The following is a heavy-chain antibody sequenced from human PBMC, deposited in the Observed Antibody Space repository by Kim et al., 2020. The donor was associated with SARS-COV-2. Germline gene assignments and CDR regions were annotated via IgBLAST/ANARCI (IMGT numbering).Heavy chain of an antibody. CDR3: ARMRGVVRAGARDLENWFD. J-gene: IGHJ5*01. V-gene: IGHV1-69*13. Sequence: SVKVSCKASGGPFSSYAFSWVRQAPGQGLEWMGGIIPLFGSVHYEQKFQGRLTITADESTYTAYMEMIGLTSEDTAIYYCARMRGVVRAGARDLENWFD. CDR1: GGPFSSYA. CDR2: IIPLFGSV. D-gene: IGHD2-15*01.